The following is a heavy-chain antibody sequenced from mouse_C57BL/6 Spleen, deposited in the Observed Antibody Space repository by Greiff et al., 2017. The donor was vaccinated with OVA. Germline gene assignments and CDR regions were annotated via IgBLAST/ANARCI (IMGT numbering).Heavy chain of an antibody. J-gene: IGHJ2*01. CDR2: IYPGDGDT. Sequence: QVQLQQSGPELVKPGASVKISCKASGYAFSSSWMNWVKQRPGQGLEWIGRIYPGDGDTNYNGKFKGKATLTADKSSSTAYMQLSSLTSEDSAVYFCARSLYYYGSSYFDYWGQGTTLTVSS. CDR3: ARSLYYYGSSYFDY. V-gene: IGHV1-82*01. D-gene: IGHD1-1*01. CDR1: GYAFSSSW.